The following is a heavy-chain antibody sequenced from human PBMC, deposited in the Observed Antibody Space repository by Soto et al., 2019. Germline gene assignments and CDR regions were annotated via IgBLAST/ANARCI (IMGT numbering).Heavy chain of an antibody. D-gene: IGHD2-8*01. Sequence: QVQLVQSGAEVKKPGSSVKVSCKASGGTFSSYTISWVRQAPGQGREWMGRIIHILGIANYEQQFQARVTITADKPTSTAYMELSSLRSEDTAVYYCASVLMGHGMPVDYWGQGTLVTVSS. CDR3: ASVLMGHGMPVDY. CDR1: GGTFSSYT. J-gene: IGHJ4*02. V-gene: IGHV1-69*02. CDR2: IIHILGIA.